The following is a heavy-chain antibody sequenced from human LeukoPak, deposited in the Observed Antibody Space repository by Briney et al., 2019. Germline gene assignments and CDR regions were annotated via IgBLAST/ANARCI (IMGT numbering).Heavy chain of an antibody. Sequence: SETLSLTCTVSGXSISTYYWSWIRQPPGKGLEWIGYIYYSGSANYNPSLKSRVTISVDTSKNQFSLKLSSVTAADTAVYYCARSYGSGNYFDYWGQGTLVTVSS. D-gene: IGHD3-10*01. J-gene: IGHJ4*02. CDR2: IYYSGSA. CDR1: GXSISTYY. V-gene: IGHV4-59*01. CDR3: ARSYGSGNYFDY.